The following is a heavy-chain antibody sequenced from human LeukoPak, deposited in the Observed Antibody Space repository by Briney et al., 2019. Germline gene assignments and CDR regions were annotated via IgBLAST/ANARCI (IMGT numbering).Heavy chain of an antibody. D-gene: IGHD3-16*02. V-gene: IGHV3-33*06. CDR3: AKDKYLSRGYRAFDI. CDR2: IWYDGSNK. CDR1: GFTFSSYG. J-gene: IGHJ3*02. Sequence: GRSLRLSCAASGFTFSSYGMHWVRQAPGKGLEWVAVIWYDGSNKYYADSVKGRFTISRDNSKNTLDLQMNSLRAEDTAVYYCAKDKYLSRGYRAFDIWGQGTKVTVSS.